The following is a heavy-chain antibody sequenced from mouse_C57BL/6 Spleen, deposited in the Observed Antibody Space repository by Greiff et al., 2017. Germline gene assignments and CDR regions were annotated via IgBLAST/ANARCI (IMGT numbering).Heavy chain of an antibody. CDR1: GFTFSDAW. Sequence: EVKLMESGGGLVQPGGSMKLSCAASGFTFSDAWMDWVRQSPEKGLEWVAEIRNKANNHATYYAESVKGRFTISRDDSKSSVYLQMNSLRAEDTGIYYCTKFSYYGSSHTPWYFDVWGTGTTVTVSS. V-gene: IGHV6-6*01. J-gene: IGHJ1*03. CDR3: TKFSYYGSSHTPWYFDV. D-gene: IGHD1-1*01. CDR2: IRNKANNHAT.